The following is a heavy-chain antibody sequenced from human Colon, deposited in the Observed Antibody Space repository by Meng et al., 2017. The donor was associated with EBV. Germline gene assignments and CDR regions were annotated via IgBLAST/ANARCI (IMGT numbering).Heavy chain of an antibody. D-gene: IGHD2-21*01. Sequence: QVETPQSGAGMSKPALSLSLAGAVSGGPSSSYHWSCIHQSPGKRVEWMGEINYRGSTIYNPSLKRRVTISADTSKNQFSLRLNSVTAADTAVYYCRHAYCNHIDGCSDNWGQGTLVTVSS. CDR3: RHAYCNHIDGCSDN. V-gene: IGHV4-34*01. J-gene: IGHJ4*02. CDR2: INYRGST. CDR1: GGPSSSYH.